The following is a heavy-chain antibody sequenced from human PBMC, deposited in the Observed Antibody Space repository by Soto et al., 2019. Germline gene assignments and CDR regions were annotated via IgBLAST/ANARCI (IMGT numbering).Heavy chain of an antibody. V-gene: IGHV3-23*01. Sequence: PGGSLRLSCAASGFICSSYDMSWVRQAPGKGLEWVSTILVDGRTFYVDSVKGRFTISRDSSQNTVYLQMSSPRAEDTAVYYCARDTSGCFDYWGQGTLVTVSS. CDR1: GFICSSYD. CDR2: ILVDGRT. J-gene: IGHJ4*02. D-gene: IGHD3-16*01. CDR3: ARDTSGCFDY.